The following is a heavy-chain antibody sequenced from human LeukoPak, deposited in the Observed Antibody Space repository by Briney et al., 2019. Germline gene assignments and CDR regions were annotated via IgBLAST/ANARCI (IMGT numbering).Heavy chain of an antibody. Sequence: PSDTLRLTCTLSAHSLRRLYRSWTRQPAGLGLERKGRMYTRGINNYSPSLMRQDTISVDTSKNQFSLTLSSVTAADTAVYCCPGETGRRSSWYRVAYFDYWGQGTRGTVSS. J-gene: IGHJ4*02. CDR2: MYTRGIN. CDR1: AHSLRRLY. V-gene: IGHV4-4*07. D-gene: IGHD6-13*01. CDR3: PGETGRRSSWYRVAYFDY.